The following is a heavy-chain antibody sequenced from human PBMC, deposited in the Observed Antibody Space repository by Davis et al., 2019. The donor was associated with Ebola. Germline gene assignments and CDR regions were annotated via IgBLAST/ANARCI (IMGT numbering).Heavy chain of an antibody. CDR1: GGSISSGDYY. CDR2: IYYSGST. J-gene: IGHJ6*02. V-gene: IGHV4-30-4*01. D-gene: IGHD3-3*01. CDR3: ARGVSGNYDFWSGYYGGYYYYGMDV. Sequence: SETLSLTCTVSGGSISSGDYYWSWIRQPPGKGLEWIGYIYYSGSTYYNPSLKSRVTISVDTSKNQFSLKLSSVTAADTAVYYCARGVSGNYDFWSGYYGGYYYYGMDVWGQGTTVTVSS.